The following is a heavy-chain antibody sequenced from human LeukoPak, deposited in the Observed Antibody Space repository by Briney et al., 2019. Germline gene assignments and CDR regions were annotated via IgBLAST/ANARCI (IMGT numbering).Heavy chain of an antibody. J-gene: IGHJ3*02. CDR3: ARGRRRDANTFDAFDI. D-gene: IGHD5-24*01. CDR2: IKRDGSEK. Sequence: GGSLRLSCAASGFTFGIYWMAWVRQAPGKGLEWVANIKRDGSEKYYVDSVKGRFTISRDNAKNTLDLEMNSLRAEDTAVFYCARGRRRDANTFDAFDIWGQGTMVTVSS. CDR1: GFTFGIYW. V-gene: IGHV3-7*02.